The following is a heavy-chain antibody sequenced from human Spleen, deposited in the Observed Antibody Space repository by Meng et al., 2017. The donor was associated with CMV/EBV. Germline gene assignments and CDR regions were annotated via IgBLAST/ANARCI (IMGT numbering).Heavy chain of an antibody. J-gene: IGHJ1*01. D-gene: IGHD2-2*01. CDR2: IIPILGIA. CDR3: ARERYCSSTSCYAEYFQH. CDR1: TVSSYA. V-gene: IGHV1-69*10. Sequence: TVSSYAISWVRQAPGQGLEWMGGIIPILGIANYAQKCQGRVTITADKSTSTAYMELSSLRSEDTAVYYCARERYCSSTSCYAEYFQHWGQGTLVTVSS.